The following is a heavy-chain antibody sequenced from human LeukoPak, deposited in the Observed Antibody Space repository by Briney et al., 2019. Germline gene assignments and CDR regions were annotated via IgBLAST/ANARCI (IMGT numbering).Heavy chain of an antibody. CDR3: ARWPPSIYSGYNYFDY. Sequence: ASVKVSCKASGYTFTGYYMHWVRQAPGQGLEWMGIINPSGGSTSYAQKLQGRVTMTTDTSTSTAYMELRSLRSDDTAVYYCARWPPSIYSGYNYFDYRGQGTLVTVSS. CDR1: GYTFTGYY. D-gene: IGHD5-12*01. CDR2: INPSGGST. J-gene: IGHJ4*02. V-gene: IGHV1-46*01.